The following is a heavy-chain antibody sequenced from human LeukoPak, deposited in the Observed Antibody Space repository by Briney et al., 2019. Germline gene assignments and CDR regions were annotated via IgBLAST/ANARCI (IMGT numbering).Heavy chain of an antibody. CDR1: GGSISXXX. D-gene: IGHD1-7*01. Sequence: SETLSLTCTVSGGSISXXXXXXIRXXXGKGLEWIGYIYYSGSTKYXPSLKXRVTISXXASKTQFSLKLNSVTAADTAVYYCARGSRELYYFDYWGQGTLVTVSS. CDR2: IYYSGST. CDR3: ARGSRELYYFDY. V-gene: IGHV4-59*01. J-gene: IGHJ4*02.